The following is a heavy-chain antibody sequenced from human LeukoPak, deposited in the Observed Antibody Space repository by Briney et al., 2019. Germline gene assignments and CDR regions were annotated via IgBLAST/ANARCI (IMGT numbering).Heavy chain of an antibody. D-gene: IGHD5-12*01. CDR3: WAIVTTIKLDF. J-gene: IGHJ4*02. CDR1: GGSISSSSYS. Sequence: SETLSLTCTVSGGSISSSSYSWGWLRQPPGKGLEWIGSVSHSGSINYDPSLKNRVTISVDTSKNQFSLKLSSVTAADTAVYYCWAIVTTIKLDFWGQGTLVTVSS. CDR2: VSHSGSI. V-gene: IGHV4-39*01.